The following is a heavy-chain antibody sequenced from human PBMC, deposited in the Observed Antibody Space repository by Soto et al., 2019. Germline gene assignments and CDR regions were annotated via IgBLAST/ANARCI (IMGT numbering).Heavy chain of an antibody. D-gene: IGHD2-21*02. V-gene: IGHV3-30-3*01. CDR2: ISYDGSNK. CDR3: ARGRHIIVVVTAILDY. Sequence: QVQLVESGGGVVQPGRSLRLSCAASGFTFSSYAMHWVRQAPGKGLEWVAVISYDGSNKYYADSVKGRFTISRDNSKNTLYLQMNSLRAEDTAVYYCARGRHIIVVVTAILDYWGQGTLVTVSS. J-gene: IGHJ4*02. CDR1: GFTFSSYA.